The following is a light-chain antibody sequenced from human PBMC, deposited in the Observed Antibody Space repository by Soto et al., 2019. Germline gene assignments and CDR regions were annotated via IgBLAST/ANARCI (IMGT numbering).Light chain of an antibody. V-gene: IGKV1-5*03. Sequence: DIQMTQSPSTLSGSVGDRVTITCRASQTVSSWLAWYQQKPGKAPKLLIYKASTLKSGVPSRFSGSGSGTEFTLTISSLQPDDFAVYYCQQYGSSPITFGQGTRL. CDR2: KAS. CDR1: QTVSSW. CDR3: QQYGSSPIT. J-gene: IGKJ5*01.